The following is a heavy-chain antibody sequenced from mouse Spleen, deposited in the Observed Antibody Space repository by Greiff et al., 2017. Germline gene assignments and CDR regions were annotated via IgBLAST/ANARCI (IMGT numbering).Heavy chain of an antibody. D-gene: IGHD2-14*01. Sequence: EVMLVESGGGLVQLGGSLKLSCAASGFTFSSYAMSWVRQTPEKRLEWVANISSGGGNTYYPDSVKGRFTISRDNAKNTLYLQMSSLKSEDTAMYYCARHEDYRHDVLDMDYWGQGTSVTVSS. J-gene: IGHJ4*01. CDR3: ARHEDYRHDVLDMDY. CDR2: ISSGGGNT. V-gene: IGHV5-9*01. CDR1: GFTFSSYA.